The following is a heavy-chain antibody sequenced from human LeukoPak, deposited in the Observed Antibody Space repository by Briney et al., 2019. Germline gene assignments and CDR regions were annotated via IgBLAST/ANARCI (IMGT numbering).Heavy chain of an antibody. CDR3: AKEEPGVYGGWFDP. Sequence: RASVKVSCKASGGTFSSYAISWVRQAPGQGLEWMGRIIPILGIANYAQKFQGRVTITADKSTSTAYMELSSLRSEDTAVYYCAKEEPGVYGGWFDPWGQGTLVTVSS. CDR1: GGTFSSYA. D-gene: IGHD1-14*01. V-gene: IGHV1-69*04. J-gene: IGHJ5*02. CDR2: IIPILGIA.